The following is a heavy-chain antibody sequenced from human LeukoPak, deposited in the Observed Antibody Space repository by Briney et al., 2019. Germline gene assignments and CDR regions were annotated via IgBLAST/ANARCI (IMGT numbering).Heavy chain of an antibody. CDR2: ISASGGST. CDR3: AKDHRWESPHYLDS. D-gene: IGHD1-26*01. V-gene: IGHV3-23*01. Sequence: GGSLRLSCAASGFTFSSSAMSWVRQVPGKGLEWVSGISASGGSTSYADSVRGRFTISRDNSKNTLYVQMNSLRDEDTAVYYCAKDHRWESPHYLDSWGQGTLVTVSS. CDR1: GFTFSSSA. J-gene: IGHJ4*02.